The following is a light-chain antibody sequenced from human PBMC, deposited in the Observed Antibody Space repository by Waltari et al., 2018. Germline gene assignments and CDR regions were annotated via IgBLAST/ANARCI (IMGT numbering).Light chain of an antibody. Sequence: QSVLTQPPSASGTPGQRVPISCSGRSSNIGSNTVNWYQQLPGTAPKLLIYSNNQRPSGVPDRFSGSKSGTSASLAISGLQSEDEADYYCAAWDDSLNEEVFGGGTKLTVL. J-gene: IGLJ2*01. CDR1: SSNIGSNT. V-gene: IGLV1-44*01. CDR2: SNN. CDR3: AAWDDSLNEEV.